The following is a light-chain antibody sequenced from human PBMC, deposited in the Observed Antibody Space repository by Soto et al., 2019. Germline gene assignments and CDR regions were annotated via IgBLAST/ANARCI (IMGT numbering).Light chain of an antibody. V-gene: IGKV1-8*01. Sequence: AIRMTQSPSSFSASTGDRITITCRASQGISNYLAWYQQKPGKAPELLVYSASTLQSGVPSRFSGGGSETEFSLTIGTLQPEDFATYYCLQLFRYPLTFGGGTKVDNK. J-gene: IGKJ4*01. CDR3: LQLFRYPLT. CDR2: SAS. CDR1: QGISNY.